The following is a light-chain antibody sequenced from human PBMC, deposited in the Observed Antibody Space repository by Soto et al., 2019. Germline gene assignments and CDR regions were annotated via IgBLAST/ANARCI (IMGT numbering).Light chain of an antibody. J-gene: IGKJ3*01. CDR2: GAS. CDR3: QQYNNWQPFT. Sequence: EIVMTQSPATLSVSPGERATLSCRASQSVSSNLAWYQQKPGQAPRLLIYGASTRATGIPARFSSSGSGTEFTLPISSLQSEDFSVYYCQQYNNWQPFTFGGGTKVDIK. V-gene: IGKV3-15*01. CDR1: QSVSSN.